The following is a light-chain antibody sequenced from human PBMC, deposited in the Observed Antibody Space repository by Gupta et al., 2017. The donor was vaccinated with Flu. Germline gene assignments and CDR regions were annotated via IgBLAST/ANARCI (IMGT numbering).Light chain of an antibody. CDR3: QQYSSAPLT. CDR1: QSLSNSFNTQNS. CDR2: WAS. Sequence: DIVMIQSPESLAVSLGERTTINCKSSQSLSNSFNTQNSLGWFKQKPGQPPRLLIYWASTRESGVPGRFSGSGSGTDFTLTISSLQAEDVAVYYCQQYSSAPLTFGGGTKVEIK. J-gene: IGKJ4*01. V-gene: IGKV4-1*01.